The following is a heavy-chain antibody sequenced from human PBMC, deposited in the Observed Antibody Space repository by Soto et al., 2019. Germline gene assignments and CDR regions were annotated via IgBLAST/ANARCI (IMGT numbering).Heavy chain of an antibody. J-gene: IGHJ4*02. CDR1: GGSFSDYS. Sequence: TSETLSLTCAVYGGSFSDYSWTWIRQPPGKGLEWIGEINDSGGTNYTPSLERRVTISRDTSKNRFSLKLSSVTAADTAVYYCARGSHKLHSYDSSGFYHYVDYWGQGSLVTVSS. CDR2: INDSGGT. CDR3: ARGSHKLHSYDSSGFYHYVDY. V-gene: IGHV4-34*01. D-gene: IGHD3-22*01.